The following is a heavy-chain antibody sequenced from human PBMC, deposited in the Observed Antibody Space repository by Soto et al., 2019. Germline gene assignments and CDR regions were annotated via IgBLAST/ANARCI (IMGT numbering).Heavy chain of an antibody. V-gene: IGHV3-30*18. CDR1: GLTFSSYG. D-gene: IGHD2-2*01. Sequence: GGSLRLSCAASGLTFSSYGMHWVRQAPGKGLEWVAVISYDGSNKYYADSVKGRFTISRDNSKNTLYLQMNSLRAEDTAVYYCAKDSGEVVQAPKAHYGMDVWCQGTSVTVSS. CDR2: ISYDGSNK. J-gene: IGHJ6*02. CDR3: AKDSGEVVQAPKAHYGMDV.